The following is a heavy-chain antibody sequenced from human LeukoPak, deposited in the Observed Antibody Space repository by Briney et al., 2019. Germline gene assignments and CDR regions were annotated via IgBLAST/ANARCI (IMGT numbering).Heavy chain of an antibody. Sequence: PGGSLRLSCAASGFTFSSYWMHWVRQAPGKGLEWVSSISTSSYYIYYTDSVRGRFIISRDNTRNSLYLQMNSLRAEDTAVYYCARDPPLVSGPVHYYYYMDVWGKGTTVTVSS. D-gene: IGHD5/OR15-5a*01. J-gene: IGHJ6*03. CDR2: ISTSSYYI. V-gene: IGHV3-21*01. CDR1: GFTFSSYW. CDR3: ARDPPLVSGPVHYYYYMDV.